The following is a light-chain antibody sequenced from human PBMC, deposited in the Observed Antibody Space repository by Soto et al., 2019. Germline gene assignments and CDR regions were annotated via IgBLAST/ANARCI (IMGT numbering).Light chain of an antibody. Sequence: QSVLTQPASVSGSPGQSITISCTGTSSDVGGYNYVSWYQQHPGKAPKVMIYEVSNRPSGVSNRFSGSKSGNTASLTISGLQAEDEAEYYCSSYTTSSTLVFGEGTKLTVL. CDR1: SSDVGGYNY. CDR3: SSYTTSSTLV. V-gene: IGLV2-14*01. CDR2: EVS. J-gene: IGLJ2*01.